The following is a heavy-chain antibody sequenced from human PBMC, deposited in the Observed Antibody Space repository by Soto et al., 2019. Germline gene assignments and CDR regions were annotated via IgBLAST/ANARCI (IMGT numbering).Heavy chain of an antibody. J-gene: IGHJ6*03. D-gene: IGHD6-6*01. CDR3: ARVRRVGSSGFDYYYYYMDV. Sequence: QVQLVQSGAEVKKPGSSVKVSCKASGGTFSSYTISWVRQAPGRGLEWMGRIIPILGIANYAQKFQGRVTITADKSTSTAYMELSSLRSEDTAVYYCARVRRVGSSGFDYYYYYMDVWGKGTTVTVSS. CDR1: GGTFSSYT. V-gene: IGHV1-69*02. CDR2: IIPILGIA.